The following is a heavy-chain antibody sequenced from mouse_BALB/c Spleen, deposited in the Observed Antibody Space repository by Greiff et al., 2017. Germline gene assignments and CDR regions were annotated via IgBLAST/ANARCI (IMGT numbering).Heavy chain of an antibody. D-gene: IGHD1-1*01. CDR2: IYPGDGDT. V-gene: IGHV1-87*01. J-gene: IGHJ2*01. Sequence: QVQLQQSGAELARPGASVKLSCKASGYTFTSYWMQWVKQRPGQGLEWIGAIYPGDGDTRYTQKFKGKATLTADKSSSTAYMQLSSLASEDSAVYYCARLGLRYFDYWGQGTTLTVSS. CDR3: ARLGLRYFDY. CDR1: GYTFTSYW.